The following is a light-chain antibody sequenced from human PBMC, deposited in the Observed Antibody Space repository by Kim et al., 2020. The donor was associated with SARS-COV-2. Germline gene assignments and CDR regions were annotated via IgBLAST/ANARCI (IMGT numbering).Light chain of an antibody. J-gene: IGKJ4*01. CDR3: QQYNNWPLT. V-gene: IGKV3-15*01. Sequence: VSPGERATRSCRASQSVSSNLAWYQQKPGQAPRLLIYGASTRATGIPARFSGSGSGTEFTLTISSLQSEDFAVYYCQQYNNWPLTFGGGTKVDIK. CDR2: GAS. CDR1: QSVSSN.